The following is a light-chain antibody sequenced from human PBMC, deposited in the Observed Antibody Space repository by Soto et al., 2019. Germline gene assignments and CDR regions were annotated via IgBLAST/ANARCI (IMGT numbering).Light chain of an antibody. CDR1: SSDVGGYNY. J-gene: IGLJ2*01. Sequence: QSGLNQPRSASGSPGQSVTISCTGTSSDVGGYNYVSWYQQHPGKAPKLMIYEVSKRPSGVPDRFSGSKSGNTASLTVSGLQAEDEADYYCSSYAGSNNLVFGGGTKVTVL. CDR2: EVS. CDR3: SSYAGSNNLV. V-gene: IGLV2-8*01.